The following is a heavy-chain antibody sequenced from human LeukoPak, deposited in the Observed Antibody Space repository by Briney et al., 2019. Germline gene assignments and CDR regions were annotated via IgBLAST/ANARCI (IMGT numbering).Heavy chain of an antibody. CDR2: IYYSGST. CDR1: GGSISSYY. D-gene: IGHD2-2*01. Sequence: PSETLSLTCTVSGGSISSYYWSWIRQPPGEGLEWIGYIYYSGSTNYNPSLKSRVTISVDTSKNQFSLKLSSVTAADTAVYYCARQRGTRNWFDPWGQGTLVTVSS. J-gene: IGHJ5*02. CDR3: ARQRGTRNWFDP. V-gene: IGHV4-59*08.